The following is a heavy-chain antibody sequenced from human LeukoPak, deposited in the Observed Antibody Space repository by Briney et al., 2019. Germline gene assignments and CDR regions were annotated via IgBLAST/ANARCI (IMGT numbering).Heavy chain of an antibody. CDR2: ISGSGGST. Sequence: GGSLRLSCAASGFTFSSYAMTWVRQAPGKGLEWVSAISGSGGSTYYADSVKGRFTISRDNSKNTLYLQMNSLRAEDTAVYYCARTKDFGDYERRAFDIWGQGTMVTVSS. CDR3: ARTKDFGDYERRAFDI. J-gene: IGHJ3*02. D-gene: IGHD4-17*01. V-gene: IGHV3-23*01. CDR1: GFTFSSYA.